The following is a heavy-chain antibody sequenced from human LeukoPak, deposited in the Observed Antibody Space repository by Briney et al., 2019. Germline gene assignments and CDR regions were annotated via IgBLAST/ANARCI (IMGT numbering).Heavy chain of an antibody. CDR3: VRHGAPEVNCSDRRYSGMDV. V-gene: IGHV5-51*01. J-gene: IGHJ6*02. D-gene: IGHD2-15*01. Sequence: GESLKISCKGSGYSFTSYWIAWVRQMPGKGLEWMGIIYPDDSDTRYSPSFQGQVTISADKSITTAYLQWSSLKASDTAMYYCVRHGAPEVNCSDRRYSGMDVWGQGTTVTVSS. CDR1: GYSFTSYW. CDR2: IYPDDSDT.